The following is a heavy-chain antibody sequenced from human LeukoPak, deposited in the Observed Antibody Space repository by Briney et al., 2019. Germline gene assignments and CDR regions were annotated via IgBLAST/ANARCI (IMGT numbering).Heavy chain of an antibody. V-gene: IGHV3-48*02. CDR3: AGRGYDSSGYYRYFDY. J-gene: IGHJ4*02. Sequence: GGSLRISCAASGFTFSYYSMNWVRQAPGKGLEWVSYVSSSSSSTIYYADSVKGRFTISRNNDKNSVYLQMNSLRDEDTAVYFCAGRGYDSSGYYRYFDYWGQGTLVTVSS. CDR2: VSSSSSSTI. CDR1: GFTFSYYS. D-gene: IGHD3-22*01.